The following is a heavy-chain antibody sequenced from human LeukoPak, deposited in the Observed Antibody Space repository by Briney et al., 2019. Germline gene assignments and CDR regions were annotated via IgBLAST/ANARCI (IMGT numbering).Heavy chain of an antibody. CDR1: GFTFSSYW. J-gene: IGHJ4*02. CDR2: IKQDGSEK. V-gene: IGHV3-7*01. D-gene: IGHD6-13*01. CDR3: ARGGSSWPFDY. Sequence: GGSLRLSCAASGFTFSSYWMSWVRQAPGKGLEWVANIKQDGSEKYYVDSVKGRFTISRDNAKDSLYLQMNSLRAEDTAVYYCARGGSSWPFDYWGQGTLVTVSS.